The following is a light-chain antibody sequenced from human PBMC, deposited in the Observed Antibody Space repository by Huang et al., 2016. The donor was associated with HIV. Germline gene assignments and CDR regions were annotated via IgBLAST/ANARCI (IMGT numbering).Light chain of an antibody. CDR3: QQSYSTPLT. Sequence: DIQMTQSPSSLSASVGDRVTITCRASQSISSDLNWYQQKPGKAPKLLIYAASSLQSGVPSRCSGSGSGTDFTLTVSNLQPEDFAAYYCQQSYSTPLTFGRGTKVEIK. V-gene: IGKV1-39*01. CDR1: QSISSD. CDR2: AAS. J-gene: IGKJ4*01.